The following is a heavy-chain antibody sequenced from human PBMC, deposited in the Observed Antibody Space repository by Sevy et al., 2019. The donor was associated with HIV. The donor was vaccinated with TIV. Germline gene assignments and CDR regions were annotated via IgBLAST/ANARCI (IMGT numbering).Heavy chain of an antibody. Sequence: GESLKISCAASGFTFSSYAMSWVRQAPGKGLEWVSASSGSGGSTYYADSVKGRFTISRDNSKNTLYLQMNSLRAEDTAVYYCAKDSGGSLLPFDPWGQGTLVTVSS. D-gene: IGHD2-15*01. CDR1: GFTFSSYA. J-gene: IGHJ5*02. CDR2: SSGSGGST. V-gene: IGHV3-23*01. CDR3: AKDSGGSLLPFDP.